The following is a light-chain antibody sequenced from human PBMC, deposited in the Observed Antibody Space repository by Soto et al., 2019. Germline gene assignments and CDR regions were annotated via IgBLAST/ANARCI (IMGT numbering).Light chain of an antibody. CDR2: GAS. J-gene: IGKJ1*01. V-gene: IGKV3-15*01. Sequence: EIVMTQSPPTLSVSPGGRATLSCRASQTISRNLAWYQQRPGQAPRLLMFGASTRAPGIPARFSGSGSGTEFTLTISSLQSEDFAVYFCHQYENWPKTFGQGTKVDNK. CDR3: HQYENWPKT. CDR1: QTISRN.